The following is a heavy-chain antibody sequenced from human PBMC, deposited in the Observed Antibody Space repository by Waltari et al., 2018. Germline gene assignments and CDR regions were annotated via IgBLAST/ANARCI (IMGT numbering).Heavy chain of an antibody. CDR3: ARGPYRMAFGMDV. V-gene: IGHV4-34*01. J-gene: IGHJ6*02. CDR1: GGSFSGYY. CDR2: INHSGST. D-gene: IGHD1-26*01. Sequence: VQLQQWGAGLLKPSETLSLTCAVYGGSFSGYYWRCIRQPPGKGLEWIGAINHSGSTNYNPSLKSRGTKSVDTSKNQVSLKLSSVTAADTAVDYCARGPYRMAFGMDVWGQGTTVTVSS.